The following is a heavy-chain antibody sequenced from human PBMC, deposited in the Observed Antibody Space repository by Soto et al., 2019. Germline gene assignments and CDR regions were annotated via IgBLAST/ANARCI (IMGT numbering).Heavy chain of an antibody. CDR1: GYTFTSYG. CDR3: AKDRHPDGIWTFDS. J-gene: IGHJ4*02. D-gene: IGHD3-9*01. V-gene: IGHV1-18*01. CDR2: ISAYNGNT. Sequence: ASVKVSCKASGYTFTSYGISWVRQAPGQGLEWMGWISAYNGNTNYAQKLQGRVTMTTDTSTSTAYMELRSLRSDDTAVYYCAKDRHPDGIWTFDSWGPGTLVTVSS.